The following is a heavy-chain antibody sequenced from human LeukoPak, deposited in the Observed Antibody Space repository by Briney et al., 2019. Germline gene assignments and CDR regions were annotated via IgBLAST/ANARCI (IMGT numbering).Heavy chain of an antibody. D-gene: IGHD1-26*01. V-gene: IGHV3-23*01. CDR1: GFSFINYA. J-gene: IGHJ4*02. Sequence: PGGSLSLSCAASGFSFINYAMNWVRQAPGKGPEWVADIYNTGDYTYYADSVKGRFTISRDNSKNTLYLQMNSLRDGDTALYYCAKSGARWSHFHYWGQGVLVTVSS. CDR3: AKSGARWSHFHY. CDR2: IYNTGDYT.